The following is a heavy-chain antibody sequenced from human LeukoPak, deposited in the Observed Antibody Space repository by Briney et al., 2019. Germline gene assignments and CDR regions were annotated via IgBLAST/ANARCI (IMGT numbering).Heavy chain of an antibody. J-gene: IGHJ4*02. V-gene: IGHV3-7*01. CDR1: GFVFSNFW. D-gene: IGHD3-22*01. CDR2: IKQDGSLK. CDR3: ATSYDSSGNN. Sequence: GGSLRLSCAASGFVFSNFWMSWVRQAPGKGLEWVANIKQDGSLKHYVDSVKGRFTISRDNAKNSVYLQMNNLRAEDTAVYYCATSYDSSGNNWGQGTLVTVSS.